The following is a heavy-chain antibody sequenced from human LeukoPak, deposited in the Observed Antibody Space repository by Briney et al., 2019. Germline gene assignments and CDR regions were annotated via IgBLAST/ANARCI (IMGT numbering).Heavy chain of an antibody. Sequence: ASVKVSCKASGYTFTDFGFIWVRQAPGQGLEWMGWVSTYNGDTDYAKKFQDRVTMTTESSTQTTFMELRNLRSDDTAVYYCARAESMALYFLYWGQGTQVSVSS. V-gene: IGHV1-18*01. CDR1: GYTFTDFG. D-gene: IGHD1-14*01. CDR3: ARAESMALYFLY. CDR2: VSTYNGDT. J-gene: IGHJ1*01.